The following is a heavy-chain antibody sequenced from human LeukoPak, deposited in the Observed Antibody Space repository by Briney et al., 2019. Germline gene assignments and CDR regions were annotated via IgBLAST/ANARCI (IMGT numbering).Heavy chain of an antibody. D-gene: IGHD3-22*01. CDR1: GFTFSSYA. CDR2: ISYDGNNK. CDR3: AKGLRDSSGYYYITLGFDY. V-gene: IGHV3-30*04. J-gene: IGHJ4*02. Sequence: GGSLRLSCAASGFTFSSYAMHWVRQAPGKGLEWVAAISYDGNNKYYADSVKGRFTISRDNAKNSLYLQMNSLRAEDTALYYCAKGLRDSSGYYYITLGFDYWGQGTLVTVSS.